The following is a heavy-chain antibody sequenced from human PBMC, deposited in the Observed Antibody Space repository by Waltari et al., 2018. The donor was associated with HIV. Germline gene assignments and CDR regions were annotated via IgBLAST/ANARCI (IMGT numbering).Heavy chain of an antibody. CDR1: GYTFTSYG. Sequence: QAQLAQSGAEVKKPGASVKVSCKASGYTFTSYGISWVRQAPGQGLERLGWISAYNGSTNYAQKLQGRVTMTTDTSTSAAYMGLRVLRSDDTAVYDCARVGCSSSSCYSGWFDPWGQGTLVTVSS. J-gene: IGHJ5*02. CDR3: ARVGCSSSSCYSGWFDP. V-gene: IGHV1-18*01. CDR2: ISAYNGST. D-gene: IGHD2-2*01.